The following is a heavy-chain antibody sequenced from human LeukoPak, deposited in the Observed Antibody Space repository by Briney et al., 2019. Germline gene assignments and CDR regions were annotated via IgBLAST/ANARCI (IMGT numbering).Heavy chain of an antibody. CDR2: ISGYNGKT. CDR3: ARVPLITIFGVGRTIDY. CDR1: GYTFTNYG. V-gene: IGHV1-18*01. Sequence: GASVKVSCKASGYTFTNYGITWVRQAPGQGLEWMGWISGYNGKTDYAHNVQDRVIMTTDTSTNTAYMELRSLRSDDTAVYYCARVPLITIFGVGRTIDYWGQGTLVTVSS. J-gene: IGHJ4*02. D-gene: IGHD3-3*01.